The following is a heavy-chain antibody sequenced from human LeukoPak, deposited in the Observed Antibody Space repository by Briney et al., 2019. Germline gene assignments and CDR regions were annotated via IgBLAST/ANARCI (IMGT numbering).Heavy chain of an antibody. J-gene: IGHJ4*02. CDR2: IYPSGNT. V-gene: IGHV4-4*07. Sequence: SETLSLTCSVSGGSFSNNFWSWVRQPAGKGLEWIGRIYPSGNTNYNPSLKSRVTISVDTSKNQFSLKLSSVTAADTAVYYCARHSTYSSGFFDYWGQGTLVTVSS. CDR1: GGSFSNNF. D-gene: IGHD6-19*01. CDR3: ARHSTYSSGFFDY.